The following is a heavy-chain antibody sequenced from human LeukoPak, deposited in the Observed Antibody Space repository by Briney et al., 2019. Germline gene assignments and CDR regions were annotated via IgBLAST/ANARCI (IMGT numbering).Heavy chain of an antibody. J-gene: IGHJ5*02. V-gene: IGHV4-59*01. Sequence: SETLSLTCTVSGGSISSYYWSWIRQPPGKGLEWIGYIYYSGSTNYNPSLKSRVTISVDTSKNQFSLKLSSVTAADTAVYYCARANRYSYGFNWFDPWGQGTLVTVSS. CDR1: GGSISSYY. CDR3: ARANRYSYGFNWFDP. D-gene: IGHD5-18*01. CDR2: IYYSGST.